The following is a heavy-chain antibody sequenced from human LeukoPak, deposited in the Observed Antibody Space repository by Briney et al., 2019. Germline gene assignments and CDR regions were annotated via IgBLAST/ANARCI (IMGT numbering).Heavy chain of an antibody. Sequence: SETLSLTCAVSGGSFSSYYWSWIRQPPGKGLEWIGYIYNSGSTYYNPSLKSRVTISLDTSENQFSLKLSSVTAADTAIYYCATFKGSPYTYGPYYFDYWGQGTLVTVSS. CDR3: ATFKGSPYTYGPYYFDY. J-gene: IGHJ4*02. CDR2: IYNSGST. CDR1: GGSFSSYY. V-gene: IGHV4-59*01. D-gene: IGHD5-18*01.